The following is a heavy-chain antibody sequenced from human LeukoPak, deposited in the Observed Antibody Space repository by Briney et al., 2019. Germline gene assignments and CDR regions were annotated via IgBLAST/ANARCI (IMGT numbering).Heavy chain of an antibody. CDR1: GGSISSYY. CDR2: VYYTGST. CDR3: ARVVGFYDSSAFDL. Sequence: SETLSLTCTVSGGSISSYYWSWIRQPPGKGLEWIGYVYYTGSTNYNPSLNSRVTMSIDTSKNQFSLRLSSVTAADTAVYYCARVVGFYDSSAFDLWGQGTLVTVSS. D-gene: IGHD3-22*01. V-gene: IGHV4-59*01. J-gene: IGHJ5*02.